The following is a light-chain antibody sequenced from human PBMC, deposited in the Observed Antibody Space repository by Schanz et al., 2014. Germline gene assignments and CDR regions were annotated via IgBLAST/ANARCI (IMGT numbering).Light chain of an antibody. CDR3: QQGRNWPMT. CDR2: SAS. J-gene: IGKJ1*01. CDR1: QSISSSY. V-gene: IGKV3D-20*02. Sequence: EIVMTQSPATLSVSPGERATLSCRASQSISSSYLAWYQQKPGQAPRLLIYSASTRATGIPDRFSGSGAGTDFTLTISGLEPEDFAVYFCQQGRNWPMTFGQGTKVEIK.